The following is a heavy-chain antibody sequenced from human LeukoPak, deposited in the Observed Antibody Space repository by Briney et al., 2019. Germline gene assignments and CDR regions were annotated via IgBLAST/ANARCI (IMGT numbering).Heavy chain of an antibody. CDR2: VKSKADDGTT. Sequence: GESLRLSCEASGFSFTNTWMSWVRQAPGKGLEWVGRVKSKADDGTTDYAAPVQGRFTISRDDSKNTLSLQMNSLKTEDTAVYYCATEGGSGSYYGDDAFDMWGQGTMVTVSS. J-gene: IGHJ3*02. V-gene: IGHV3-15*01. CDR1: GFSFTNTW. D-gene: IGHD3-10*01. CDR3: ATEGGSGSYYGDDAFDM.